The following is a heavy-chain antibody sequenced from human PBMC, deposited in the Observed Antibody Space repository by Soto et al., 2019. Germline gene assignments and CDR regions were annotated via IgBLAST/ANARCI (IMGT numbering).Heavy chain of an antibody. D-gene: IGHD2-15*01. CDR3: ARGKNVVVPSGYFQH. CDR2: ISGSGGST. CDR1: GFTFSSYA. J-gene: IGHJ1*01. V-gene: IGHV3-23*01. Sequence: GGSLRLSCAASGFTFSSYAMSWVRQAPGKGLEWVSAISGSGGSTYYADSVKGRFTISRDNSKNTLYLQMNSLRAEDTAVYYCARGKNVVVPSGYFQHWGQGTLVTVSS.